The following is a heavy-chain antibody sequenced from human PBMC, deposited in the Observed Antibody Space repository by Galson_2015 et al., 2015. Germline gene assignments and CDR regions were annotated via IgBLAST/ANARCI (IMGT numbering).Heavy chain of an antibody. CDR2: IYPGDSDT. CDR1: GYSFASYW. J-gene: IGHJ4*02. D-gene: IGHD5-12*01. V-gene: IGHV5-51*01. Sequence: QSGAEVKKPGESLKISCKGSGYSFASYWIGWVRQMPGKGLEWMGIIYPGDSDTRYIPSFQGQVTISADKSISTAYLQWSSLKASDTAMYYCARRRRLRTDSDYDSGSADYWGQGTLVTVSS. CDR3: ARRRRLRTDSDYDSGSADY.